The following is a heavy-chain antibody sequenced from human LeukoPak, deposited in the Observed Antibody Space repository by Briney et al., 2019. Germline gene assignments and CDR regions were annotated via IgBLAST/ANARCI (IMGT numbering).Heavy chain of an antibody. J-gene: IGHJ4*02. Sequence: SETLSLTCTVSGGSISSGGYYWSWIRQPAGKGLEWIGRIYTSGSTNYNPSLKSRVTISVDTSKNQFSLKLSSVTAADTAVYYCARAGDTAMVHWGQGTLVTVSS. CDR1: GGSISSGGYY. D-gene: IGHD5-18*01. CDR2: IYTSGST. V-gene: IGHV4-61*02. CDR3: ARAGDTAMVH.